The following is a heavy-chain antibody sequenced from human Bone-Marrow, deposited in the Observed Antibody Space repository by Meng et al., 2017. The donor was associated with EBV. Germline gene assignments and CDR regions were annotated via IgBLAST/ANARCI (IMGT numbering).Heavy chain of an antibody. V-gene: IGHV1-69*01. D-gene: IGHD3-10*01. CDR3: ASGSGRGFTPDY. J-gene: IGHJ4*02. CDR2: LIPLSDAP. Sequence: QVRGVPPGAGGKKPGSSVKGACKTPGGTFRSDAISWVRQAPGKGLEWMGGLIPLSDAPHYAQKFQGRVTITADESTSTHYLDLSGLRAEDTAVYYCASGSGRGFTPDYWGQGTLVTVSS. CDR1: GGTFRSDA.